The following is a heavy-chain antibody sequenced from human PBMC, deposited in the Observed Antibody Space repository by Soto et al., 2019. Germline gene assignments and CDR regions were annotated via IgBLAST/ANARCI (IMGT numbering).Heavy chain of an antibody. CDR2: ISSSGSTI. Sequence: XGSLRLSCAASGFTFSDYYMSWIRQAPGKGLDWVSYISSSGSTIYYADSVKGRFTISRDNAKNSLYLQMNSLRAEDTAVYYCAKFGDDFWSGYSVTYYYYYGMDVWGQGTTVTVSS. V-gene: IGHV3-11*01. D-gene: IGHD3-3*01. CDR3: AKFGDDFWSGYSVTYYYYYGMDV. J-gene: IGHJ6*02. CDR1: GFTFSDYY.